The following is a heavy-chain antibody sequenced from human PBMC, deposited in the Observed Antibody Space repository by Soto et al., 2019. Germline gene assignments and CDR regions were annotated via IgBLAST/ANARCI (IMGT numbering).Heavy chain of an antibody. V-gene: IGHV3-66*01. CDR3: ARRGGSGWYSNYYYYGMDV. J-gene: IGHJ6*02. Sequence: EVQLVESGGGLVQPGGSLRLSCAASGFTVSSNYMSWVRQAPGKGLEWVSVIYSGGSTYYADSVKGRFTISRDNSKNTLYLQMSSLRAEDTAVYYCARRGGSGWYSNYYYYGMDVWGQGTTVTVSS. CDR1: GFTVSSNY. CDR2: IYSGGST. D-gene: IGHD6-19*01.